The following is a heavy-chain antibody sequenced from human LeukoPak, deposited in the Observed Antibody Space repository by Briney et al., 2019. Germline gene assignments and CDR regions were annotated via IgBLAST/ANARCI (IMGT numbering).Heavy chain of an antibody. Sequence: ASVKVSCKASGYTFTGYYMHWVRQAPGQGLEWMGWMNPNSGNTGYAQKFQGRVTMTRNTSISTAYMELSSLRSEDTAVYYCARVPRGSSSWWNYYYYYMDVWGKGTTVTISS. CDR3: ARVPRGSSSWWNYYYYYMDV. CDR2: MNPNSGNT. CDR1: GYTFTGYY. V-gene: IGHV1-8*02. D-gene: IGHD6-13*01. J-gene: IGHJ6*03.